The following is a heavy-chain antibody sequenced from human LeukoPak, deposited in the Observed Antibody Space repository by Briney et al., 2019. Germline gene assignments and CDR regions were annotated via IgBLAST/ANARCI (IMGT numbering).Heavy chain of an antibody. CDR3: ARHKGPWGVPGNWFAP. J-gene: IGHJ5*02. CDR1: GFTFRSYG. D-gene: IGHD2-8*01. CDR2: ISSSSSDI. Sequence: GGSVRLSCGAWGFTFRSYGVKGVRGARGKGGEGGSYISSSSSDIYYADSVNGRFTISRDNAQNSLYPQMTRLRAEDTAAYYCARHKGPWGVPGNWFAPWGQGPLVPASS. V-gene: IGHV3-21*01.